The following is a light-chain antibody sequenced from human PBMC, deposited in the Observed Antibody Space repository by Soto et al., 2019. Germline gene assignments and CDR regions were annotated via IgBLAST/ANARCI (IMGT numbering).Light chain of an antibody. J-gene: IGKJ1*01. CDR3: QQYGSSLWK. V-gene: IGKV3-20*01. CDR1: QSVSSNY. Sequence: EIVLTPSPGTLSLSPGERATLSCRASQSVSSNYLAWYQQKPGQAPRLLIYGASSRATGIPDRFSGSGSGTDFTLTISRLEPEDFAVYYCQQYGSSLWKCGQGTKGDIK. CDR2: GAS.